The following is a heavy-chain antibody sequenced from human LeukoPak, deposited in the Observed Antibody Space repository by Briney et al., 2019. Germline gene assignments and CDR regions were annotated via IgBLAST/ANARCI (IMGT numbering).Heavy chain of an antibody. Sequence: SETLSLTCIISGGSISSSTYYWGWIRQSPGKGLEWIGTIYYNGNTYYNPSLQSRVTISVDTSKNQFSLKLSSMTAADTAVYYCEGSSGWPDHFDYWGQGTLVTVSS. CDR2: IYYNGNT. J-gene: IGHJ4*02. CDR1: GGSISSSTYY. D-gene: IGHD6-19*01. V-gene: IGHV4-39*07. CDR3: EGSSGWPDHFDY.